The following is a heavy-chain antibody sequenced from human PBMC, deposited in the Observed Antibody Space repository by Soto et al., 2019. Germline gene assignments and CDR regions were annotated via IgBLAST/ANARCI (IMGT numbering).Heavy chain of an antibody. CDR2: IRGSGSTS. CDR3: AKEILGRYFED. CDR1: GFTFSVYA. J-gene: IGHJ4*02. D-gene: IGHD3-10*01. Sequence: EVQLLESGGGLVQPGGSLRLSCAASGFTFSVYAMTWVRQTPGKGLEWVSVIRGSGSTSYYADSVRGRFTISRDNSKNTLHLQMNSLRAEATAVYYCAKEILGRYFEDWGQGTLVTVSS. V-gene: IGHV3-23*01.